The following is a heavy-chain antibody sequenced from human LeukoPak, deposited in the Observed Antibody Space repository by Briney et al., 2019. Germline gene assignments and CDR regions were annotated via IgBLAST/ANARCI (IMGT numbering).Heavy chain of an antibody. CDR3: AADPQWEPTVFAFDI. J-gene: IGHJ3*02. CDR1: GFTFTSSA. CDR2: IVVGSGNT. Sequence: SVKVSCKASGFTFTSSAMQWVRQARGHRLEWIGWIVVGSGNTNYAQKFQERVTITRDMSTSTAYMELSSLRSEDTAVYYCAADPQWEPTVFAFDIWGQGTMVTVSS. V-gene: IGHV1-58*02. D-gene: IGHD1-26*01.